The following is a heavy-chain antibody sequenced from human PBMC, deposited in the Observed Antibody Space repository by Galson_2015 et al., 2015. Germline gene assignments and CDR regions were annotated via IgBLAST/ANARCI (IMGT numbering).Heavy chain of an antibody. D-gene: IGHD2-2*01. CDR2: IYPGDSDT. CDR3: ASQGYNCRNTSCYVTFDI. J-gene: IGHJ3*02. V-gene: IGHV5-51*01. CDR1: GYNFSSYC. Sequence: QSGAEVKKPGESLRISCKGSGYNFSSYCIGWVRQMPGEGLEWMGIIYPGDSDTRYSPSFQGQVSISADESITTAYLQWSSLKASDTAMHFCASQGYNCRNTSCYVTFDIWGQGTMVTVSS.